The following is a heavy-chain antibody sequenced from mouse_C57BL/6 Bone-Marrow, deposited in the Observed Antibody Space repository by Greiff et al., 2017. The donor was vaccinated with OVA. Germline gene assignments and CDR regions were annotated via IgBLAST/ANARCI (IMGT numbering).Heavy chain of an antibody. Sequence: EVQLQESGGGLVQPGGSMKLSCVASGFTFSNYWMNWVRQSPEKGLEWVAQIRLKSDNYATNYAESVKGRFTISRDDSKRSVYLQMNNLRAEDTGIYYCAGMERGFAYWGQGTLVTVSA. D-gene: IGHD2-3*01. CDR1: GFTFSNYW. V-gene: IGHV6-3*01. J-gene: IGHJ3*01. CDR3: AGMERGFAY. CDR2: IRLKSDNYAT.